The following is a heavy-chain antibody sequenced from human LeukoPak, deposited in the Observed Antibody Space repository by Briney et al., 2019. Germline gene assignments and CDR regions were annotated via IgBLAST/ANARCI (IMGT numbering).Heavy chain of an antibody. CDR3: ARDANYDILTGYGY. CDR2: IWYDGSNK. Sequence: GGSLRLSCAASGFTFSSYGMHWVRQAPGKGLEWVAVIWYDGSNKYYADSVKGRFTISRDNSKNTLYLQMNSLRAEDTAVYYCARDANYDILTGYGYWGQGTLVTVSS. J-gene: IGHJ4*02. CDR1: GFTFSSYG. D-gene: IGHD3-9*01. V-gene: IGHV3-33*01.